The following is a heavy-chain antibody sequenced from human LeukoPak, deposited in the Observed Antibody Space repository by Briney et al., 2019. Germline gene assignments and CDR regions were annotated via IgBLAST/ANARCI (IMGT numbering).Heavy chain of an antibody. CDR1: GFTFSSYS. CDR3: ARVGYSSGWYGWFDP. CDR2: ISSSSSYI. Sequence: GGSLRLSCAASGFTFSSYSMNWVRQAPGKGLEWVSSISSSSSYIYYADSVTGRFTISRDDAKNSLFLQMNSLRAEDTAVYYCARVGYSSGWYGWFDPWGQGTLVTVSS. J-gene: IGHJ5*02. D-gene: IGHD6-19*01. V-gene: IGHV3-21*01.